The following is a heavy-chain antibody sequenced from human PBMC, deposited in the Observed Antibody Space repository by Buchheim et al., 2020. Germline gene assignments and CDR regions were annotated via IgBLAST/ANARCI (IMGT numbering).Heavy chain of an antibody. D-gene: IGHD6-13*01. CDR1: RGSFNDDC. Sequence: QVQLQQWGAGLLKPSETLSLTCAVYRGSFNDDCWTWIRQPPGKGLEWIGEINRGGSTSYNPSLQSRVAISGDTSKNQFSLKLSSVTAADTAVYYCASATRAAAGKRGCDYGGQGSL. CDR3: ASATRAAAGKRGCDY. V-gene: IGHV4-34*01. J-gene: IGHJ4*02. CDR2: INRGGST.